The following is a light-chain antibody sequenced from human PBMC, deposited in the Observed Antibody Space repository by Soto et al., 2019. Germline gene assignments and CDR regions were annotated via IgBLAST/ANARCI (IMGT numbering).Light chain of an antibody. Sequence: EIRMPQSAATLSASFGDTVTVTSRASQSVSGWLAWYQQKTGKAPKLLIYAASSLQSGVPSRFSGSGYGTDFNLTISSLQTEDFATYYCQQANSFPLTFGGGTKVDIK. CDR3: QQANSFPLT. J-gene: IGKJ4*01. V-gene: IGKV1-12*01. CDR1: QSVSGW. CDR2: AAS.